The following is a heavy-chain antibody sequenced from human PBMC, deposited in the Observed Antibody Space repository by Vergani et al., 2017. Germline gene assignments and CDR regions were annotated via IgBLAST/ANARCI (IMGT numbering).Heavy chain of an antibody. Sequence: EVQLVESGGGLVQPGGSLRLSCAASGFTFSSYEMNWVRQAPGKGLEWVSYISSSGSTIYYADSVKGRFTISRDNAKNSLYLQMNSLRAEDTAVYYCARFQYCSSTSCYIYYYYMAVLGKGTTVTVSS. CDR1: GFTFSSYE. CDR2: ISSSGSTI. D-gene: IGHD2-2*02. J-gene: IGHJ6*03. V-gene: IGHV3-48*03. CDR3: ARFQYCSSTSCYIYYYYMAV.